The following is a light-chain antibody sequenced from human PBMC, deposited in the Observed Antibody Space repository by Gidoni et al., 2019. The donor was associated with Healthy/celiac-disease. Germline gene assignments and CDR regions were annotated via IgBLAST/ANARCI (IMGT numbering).Light chain of an antibody. CDR2: LGS. Sequence: DIVLTQYPLFLHVVSGEPAAISCRSSQSLLHSNGYNYLDWYLQKPGQSPQLLIHLGSNRASGVPDRFSGSGSGTDFTLRISSVEAEDVGVYYCMQVLQTPLTFGGXTKVEIK. CDR1: QSLLHSNGYNY. CDR3: MQVLQTPLT. V-gene: IGKV2-28*01. J-gene: IGKJ4*01.